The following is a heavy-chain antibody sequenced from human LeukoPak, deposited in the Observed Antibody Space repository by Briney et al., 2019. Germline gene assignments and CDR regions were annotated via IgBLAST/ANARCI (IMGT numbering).Heavy chain of an antibody. CDR1: GGSLSSYY. V-gene: IGHV4-59*01. J-gene: IGHJ3*02. Sequence: SETLSLTCTVSGGSLSSYYWSWIRQPPGKGLEWIGYIYYSGNTNYNPSLKSRVTISVDPSKNQFSLKLTSVTAADTAVYYCARAVPATEAFDIWGQGTMVTVSS. CDR3: ARAVPATEAFDI. D-gene: IGHD2-2*01. CDR2: IYYSGNT.